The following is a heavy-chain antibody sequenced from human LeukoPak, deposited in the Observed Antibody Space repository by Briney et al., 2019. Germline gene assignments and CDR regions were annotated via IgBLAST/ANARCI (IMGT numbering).Heavy chain of an antibody. V-gene: IGHV3-21*01. Sequence: NAGGSLRLSCAASGFTFSSYSMNWVRQAPGKGLEWVSSISSSSSYIYYADSVKGRFTISRDNAKNSLYLQMNSLRAEDTAVYYCAIGDSSGTLGDYWGQGTLVTVSS. CDR3: AIGDSSGTLGDY. CDR2: ISSSSSYI. J-gene: IGHJ4*02. D-gene: IGHD3-22*01. CDR1: GFTFSSYS.